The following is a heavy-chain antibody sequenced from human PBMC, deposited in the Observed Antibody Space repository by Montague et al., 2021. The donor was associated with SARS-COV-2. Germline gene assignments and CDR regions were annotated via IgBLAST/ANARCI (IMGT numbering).Heavy chain of an antibody. CDR1: GFTFSSYA. CDR3: AKSRGIRYDSSGYYYPLDY. Sequence: SLRLSCAASGFTFSSYAMSWVRQAPGKGLEWVSVIYSGGSSTYYADSVKGRFTISRDNSKNTLYLQMNSLRAEDTAVYYCAKSRGIRYDSSGYYYPLDYWDQGTLVTVSS. CDR2: IYSGGSST. J-gene: IGHJ4*02. V-gene: IGHV3-23*03. D-gene: IGHD3-22*01.